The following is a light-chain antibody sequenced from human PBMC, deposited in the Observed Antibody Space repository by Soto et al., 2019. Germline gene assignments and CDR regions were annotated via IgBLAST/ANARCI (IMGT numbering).Light chain of an antibody. CDR2: DAS. CDR3: QQLDGCPLT. J-gene: IGKJ5*01. V-gene: IGKV1-5*01. Sequence: DIKLKQSPASLSAYHGDRVTLTCRASLSLNNRLAWYQQRPGRAPRLLIYDASTLETGVPSRFSGSAFGTEFTLTISSLQPEDFATYYCQQLDGCPLTFGQGTRLGIK. CDR1: LSLNNR.